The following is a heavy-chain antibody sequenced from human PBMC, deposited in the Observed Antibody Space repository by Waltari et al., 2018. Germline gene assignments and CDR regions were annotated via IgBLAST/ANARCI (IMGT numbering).Heavy chain of an antibody. V-gene: IGHV1-69-2*01. CDR2: VDPEDGET. Sequence: EVQLVQSGAEVKKPGATVKISCKVSGYTFTDYYMHWVQQAPGKGLEWMGLVDPEDGETIYAEKFQGRVTITADTSTDTAYMELSRLRSEDTAVYYCALAPRGQPGIAVAGYYFDYWGQGTLVTVSS. CDR1: GYTFTDYY. D-gene: IGHD6-19*01. CDR3: ALAPRGQPGIAVAGYYFDY. J-gene: IGHJ4*02.